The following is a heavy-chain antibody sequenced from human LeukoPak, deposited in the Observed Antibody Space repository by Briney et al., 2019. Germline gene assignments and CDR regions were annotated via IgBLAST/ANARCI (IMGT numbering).Heavy chain of an antibody. Sequence: ASVKVSCKASGYTFTGYYMHWVRQAPGQGLEWMGWIDPNSGGTNYAQKFQGRVTMTRDTSISTAYMELSRLRSEDTAVYYCARGVLRFLEWLLYTKVEYYFDYWGQGTLVTVSS. CDR3: ARGVLRFLEWLLYTKVEYYFDY. CDR1: GYTFTGYY. J-gene: IGHJ4*02. CDR2: IDPNSGGT. D-gene: IGHD3-3*01. V-gene: IGHV1-2*02.